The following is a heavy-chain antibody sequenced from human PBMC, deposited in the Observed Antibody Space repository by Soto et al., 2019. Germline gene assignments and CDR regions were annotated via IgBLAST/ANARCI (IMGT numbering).Heavy chain of an antibody. CDR1: GFPVSNNY. V-gene: IGHV3-53*01. D-gene: IGHD5-18*01. CDR3: ARGYSYTQPPFHY. CDR2: IYSSGST. J-gene: IGHJ4*02. Sequence: GGSLKLSCATSGFPVSNNYMTWVRQAPGKGLEWVSFIYSSGSTYYADPVKGRFTIPRDNFKNPLYLQMNSLRAEDTAGYYCARGYSYTQPPFHYWGLGTLVTVS.